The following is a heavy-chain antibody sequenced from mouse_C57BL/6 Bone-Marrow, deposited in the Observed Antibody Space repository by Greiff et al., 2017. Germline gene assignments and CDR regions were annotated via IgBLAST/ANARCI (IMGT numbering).Heavy chain of an antibody. CDR1: GFSLTSYG. CDR3: ASSPRSSSGLFAY. D-gene: IGHD3-2*02. V-gene: IGHV2-6*01. CDR2: IWGVGST. J-gene: IGHJ3*01. Sequence: QVQLQESGPGLVAPSQSLSITCTVSGFSLTSYGVDWVRQSPGKGLEWLGVIWGVGSTTYNSALNSSLGISKDNSTSQVFLKMNSLQTDDTAMYYCASSPRSSSGLFAYWGQGTLVTVSA.